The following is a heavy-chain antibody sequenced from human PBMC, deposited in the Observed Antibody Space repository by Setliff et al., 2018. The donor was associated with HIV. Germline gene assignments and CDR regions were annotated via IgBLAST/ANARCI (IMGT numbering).Heavy chain of an antibody. D-gene: IGHD2-21*02. V-gene: IGHV1-69*13. CDR3: ARDIVVVTAIRRPSYYYYGMDV. J-gene: IGHJ6*02. CDR1: GGTFSSYA. Sequence: GASVKVSCKASGGTFSSYAISWVRQAPGQGLEWMGGIIPIFGTANYAQKFQGRVTITADESTSTAYMELSSLRSEDTAVYYCARDIVVVTAIRRPSYYYYGMDVWGQGTTVTVS. CDR2: IIPIFGTA.